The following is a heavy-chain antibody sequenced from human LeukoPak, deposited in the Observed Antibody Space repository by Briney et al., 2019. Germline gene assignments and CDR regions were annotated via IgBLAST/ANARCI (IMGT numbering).Heavy chain of an antibody. D-gene: IGHD3-10*01. J-gene: IGHJ6*02. V-gene: IGHV3-30*18. CDR1: GFTFSSYW. Sequence: GGSLRLSCAASGFTFSSYWMHWVRQAPGKGLEWVAVISYDGSNKYYADSVKGRFTISRDNSKNTLYLQMNSLRAEDTAVYYCAKDIHYYGSGSVDYYGMDVWGQGTTVTVSS. CDR2: ISYDGSNK. CDR3: AKDIHYYGSGSVDYYGMDV.